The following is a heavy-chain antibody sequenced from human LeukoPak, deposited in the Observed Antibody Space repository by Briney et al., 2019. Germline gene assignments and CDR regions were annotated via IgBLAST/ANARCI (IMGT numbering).Heavy chain of an antibody. Sequence: ASVKVSCKASGYTFTGYYMHWVRQATGQGLGWMGWMNHNSGNTDYVQKFQGRVTITRNTSISTAYMELSSLRSEDTAVYYCARGGYSSGWYNFYYYYYMDVWGKGTTVTVSS. CDR3: ARGGYSSGWYNFYYYYYMDV. J-gene: IGHJ6*03. CDR1: GYTFTGYY. V-gene: IGHV1-8*03. CDR2: MNHNSGNT. D-gene: IGHD6-19*01.